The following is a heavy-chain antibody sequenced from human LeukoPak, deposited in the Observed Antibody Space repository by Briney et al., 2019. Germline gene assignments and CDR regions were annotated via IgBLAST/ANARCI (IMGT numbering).Heavy chain of an antibody. CDR2: VDPEDGET. CDR1: GYTFTDYY. D-gene: IGHD6-19*01. CDR3: ARDRGQWLEYYFDY. J-gene: IGHJ4*02. Sequence: GASVKVSCKASGYTFTDYYMHWVQQAPGKGLEWMGRVDPEDGETIYAEKFQGRVTITADTSTDTAYMELSSLRSEDTAVYYCARDRGQWLEYYFDYWGQGTLVTVSS. V-gene: IGHV1-69-2*01.